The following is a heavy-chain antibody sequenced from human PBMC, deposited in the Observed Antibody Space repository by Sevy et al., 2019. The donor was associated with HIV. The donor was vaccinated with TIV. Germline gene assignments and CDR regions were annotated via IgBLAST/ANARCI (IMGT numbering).Heavy chain of an antibody. CDR1: GFTFGDYG. V-gene: IGHV3-49*03. CDR2: IRTKPYGGTA. D-gene: IGHD3-16*02. CDR3: TRNYLLIPFGGLIVPGGGHS. J-gene: IGHJ4*02. Sequence: GGSLRLSCTTSGFTFGDYGVSWFRQAPGKGLEWVGFIRTKPYGGTAQYAASVRGRFTISRDDSKSIAYLHMNSLKSEDTAVYYCTRNYLLIPFGGLIVPGGGHSWGQGTLVTVSS.